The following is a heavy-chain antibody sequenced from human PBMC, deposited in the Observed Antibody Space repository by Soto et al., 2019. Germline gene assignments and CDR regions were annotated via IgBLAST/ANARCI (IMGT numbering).Heavy chain of an antibody. J-gene: IGHJ6*02. D-gene: IGHD6-6*01. CDR2: IIPIFGTA. V-gene: IGHV1-69*13. CDR1: GGTFSSYA. CDR3: ARDPIVAARSYYYGMDV. Sequence: SVKVSCKASGGTFSSYAISWVRQAPGQGLEWMGGIIPIFGTANYAQKFQGRVTITADESTSTAYMELSSLRSEDTAVYYCARDPIVAARSYYYGMDVWGQGTTVTVS.